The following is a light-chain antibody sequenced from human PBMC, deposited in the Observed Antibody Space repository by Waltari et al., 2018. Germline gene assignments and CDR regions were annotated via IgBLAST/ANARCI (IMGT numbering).Light chain of an antibody. J-gene: IGKJ4*01. CDR2: WPS. CDR1: QSVFHSSDSKNY. Sequence: DIVMTQSPDSLAVSLGERSTTNCPSSQSVFHSSDSKNYLTWYQQKPGQPPKLLIYWPSTRQSGVPDRFSGSGSGTDFTLTISSLQAEDVALYYCQQHYSSPLTFGGGTKVEIQ. CDR3: QQHYSSPLT. V-gene: IGKV4-1*01.